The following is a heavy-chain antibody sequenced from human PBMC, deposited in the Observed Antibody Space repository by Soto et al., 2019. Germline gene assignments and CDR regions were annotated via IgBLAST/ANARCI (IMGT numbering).Heavy chain of an antibody. D-gene: IGHD5-12*01. CDR2: IWYDGSNK. CDR3: ARDYPRGSFDY. CDR1: GFTFSIYG. V-gene: IGHV3-33*01. Sequence: GGSLRLSCAASGFTFSIYGMHWFRQAPGKGLEWVAVIWYDGSNKYYADSVKGRFTISRDNSKNTLYLQMNSLRAEDTAVYYCARDYPRGSFDYWGQGTLVTVSS. J-gene: IGHJ4*02.